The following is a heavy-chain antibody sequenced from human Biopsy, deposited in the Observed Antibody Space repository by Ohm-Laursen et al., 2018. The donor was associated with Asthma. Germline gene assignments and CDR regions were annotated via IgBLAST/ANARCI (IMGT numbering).Heavy chain of an antibody. CDR3: VRDGTDDAFDI. V-gene: IGHV3-30*06. J-gene: IGHJ3*02. D-gene: IGHD1-1*01. CDR2: ISKDASTQ. Sequence: SLRLSCSASGFTLRRTAIHWVRQAPGKGLEWVGVISKDASTQDYADSVKGRFTMARDNSKNTLDLQMNSLREEDTAVYYCVRDGTDDAFDIWGQGTVVSVSS. CDR1: GFTLRRTA.